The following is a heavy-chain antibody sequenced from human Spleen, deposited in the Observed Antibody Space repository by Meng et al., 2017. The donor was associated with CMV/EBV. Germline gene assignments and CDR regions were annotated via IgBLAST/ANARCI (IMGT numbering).Heavy chain of an antibody. V-gene: IGHV5-51*01. Sequence: GESLKISCKGSGYSFTSYWIGWVRQMPGKGLEWMGIIYPGDSDTSYSPSFKGQVTISADKSISTAYLQWSSLKASDTAMYYCARAGYDFWSGYYGDYWGQGTLVTVSS. CDR2: IYPGDSDT. D-gene: IGHD3-3*01. J-gene: IGHJ4*02. CDR3: ARAGYDFWSGYYGDY. CDR1: GYSFTSYW.